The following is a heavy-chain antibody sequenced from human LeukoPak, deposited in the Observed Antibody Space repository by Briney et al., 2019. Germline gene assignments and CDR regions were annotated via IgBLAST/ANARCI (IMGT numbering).Heavy chain of an antibody. V-gene: IGHV3-74*01. CDR3: ARGGGYYNFWSGDYYHYYYYMDV. Sequence: GGSLRLSCAASGLTFSGYWMHWVRQAPGKGLVWVSRINSDGRSTTYADSVKGRFTVSRDNAKNTLYLQMNSLRAEDTAAYYCARGGGYYNFWSGDYYHYYYYMDVWGKGTTVTVSS. CDR2: INSDGRST. D-gene: IGHD3-3*01. J-gene: IGHJ6*03. CDR1: GLTFSGYW.